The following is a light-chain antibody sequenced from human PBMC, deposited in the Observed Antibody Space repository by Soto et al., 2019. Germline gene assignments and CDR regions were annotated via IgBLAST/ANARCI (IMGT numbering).Light chain of an antibody. V-gene: IGKV1-39*01. CDR1: QNINNY. CDR2: AAT. Sequence: IQMTQSPSSLSASVGDRVTITCRASQNINNYLNWYQQKPGKAPNLLIYAATNLQSGVPSRFSGSESGTDFTLTISSLHPEDSATYYCQQSYTSVLTFGGGTKVEIK. CDR3: QQSYTSVLT. J-gene: IGKJ4*01.